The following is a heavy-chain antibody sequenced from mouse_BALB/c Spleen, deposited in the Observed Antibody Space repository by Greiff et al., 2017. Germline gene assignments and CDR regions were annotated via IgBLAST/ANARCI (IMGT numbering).Heavy chain of an antibody. CDR3: AREVSMITTSYAMDY. Sequence: EVKLMESGGDLVKPGGSLKLSCAASGFTFSSYGMSWVRQTPDKRLEWVATISSGGSYTYYPDSVKGRFTISRDNAKNTLYLQMSSLKSEDTAMYYCAREVSMITTSYAMDYWGQGTSVTVSS. D-gene: IGHD2-4*01. J-gene: IGHJ4*01. CDR2: ISSGGSYT. V-gene: IGHV5-6*01. CDR1: GFTFSSYG.